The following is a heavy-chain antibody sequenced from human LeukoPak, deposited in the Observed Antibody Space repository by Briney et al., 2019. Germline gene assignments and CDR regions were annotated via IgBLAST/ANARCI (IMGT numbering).Heavy chain of an antibody. CDR3: TRHREYYYYMDV. J-gene: IGHJ6*03. CDR2: IRSKANSYAT. Sequence: GGSLKPSCAASGFTFSGSAMHWVRQASGKGLEWVGRIRSKANSYATAYAASVKGRFTISRDDSKNTAYLQMNSLKTEDTAVYYCTRHREYYYYMDVWAKGTTVTVSS. D-gene: IGHD3-10*01. V-gene: IGHV3-73*01. CDR1: GFTFSGSA.